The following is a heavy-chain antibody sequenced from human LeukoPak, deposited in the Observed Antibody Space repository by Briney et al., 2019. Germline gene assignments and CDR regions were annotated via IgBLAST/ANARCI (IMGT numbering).Heavy chain of an antibody. Sequence: GGSLRLSCAASGFTFSSHSMNWVRQAPGKGLEWVSSISSSSSYIYYADSVKGRFTISRDNAKNSLYLQMNSLRAEDTAVYYCARDRRRSSSWFGTQEGGMDVWGQGTTVTVSS. CDR2: ISSSSSYI. D-gene: IGHD6-13*01. V-gene: IGHV3-21*01. J-gene: IGHJ6*02. CDR1: GFTFSSHS. CDR3: ARDRRRSSSWFGTQEGGMDV.